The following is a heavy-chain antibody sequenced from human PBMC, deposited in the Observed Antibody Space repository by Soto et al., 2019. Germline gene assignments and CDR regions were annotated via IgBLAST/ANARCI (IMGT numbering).Heavy chain of an antibody. CDR3: AKDASGWDIGRAFDV. D-gene: IGHD6-19*01. J-gene: IGHJ3*01. Sequence: EVQLLESGGALEQPGGSLRLSCAASGFIFGKYGMNWVRQTPGKGLEWVSTISGNGESIYHADSVKGRFTISRDSSKDTVYLQMNSLRAEDTAVYYCAKDASGWDIGRAFDVWGQGTMVTVSS. CDR2: ISGNGESI. CDR1: GFIFGKYG. V-gene: IGHV3-23*01.